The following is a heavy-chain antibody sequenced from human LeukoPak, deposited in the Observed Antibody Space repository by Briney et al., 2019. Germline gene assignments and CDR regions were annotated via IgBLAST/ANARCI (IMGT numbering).Heavy chain of an antibody. D-gene: IGHD5-24*01. CDR3: AKDIKRGFDYNYSLDA. CDR1: GFMFTHHG. V-gene: IGHV3-33*06. Sequence: GGSVSLSCAASGFMFTHHGMHWVRQAPGKGLEWVAVIWSDGTNKFYSDSVKGRFAISRDNSNDMVYLQMNGLRVDDTAVYYCAKDIKRGFDYNYSLDAWGQGTLVTVSS. J-gene: IGHJ4*02. CDR2: IWSDGTNK.